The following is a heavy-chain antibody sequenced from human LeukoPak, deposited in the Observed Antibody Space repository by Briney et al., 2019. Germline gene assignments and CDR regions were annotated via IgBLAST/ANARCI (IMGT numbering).Heavy chain of an antibody. D-gene: IGHD3-10*01. J-gene: IGHJ3*02. CDR2: IYGRGST. CDR3: ARFGRVISDAIDI. Sequence: SETLSLTCTVSGGSIRSYFWTWIRPPPGKGLEWIGYIYGRGSTKYKPSLKSRVTISVYTSKNQYSLKLSYMTAADTAVYYCARFGRVISDAIDIWGQGTMVTVSS. CDR1: GGSIRSYF. V-gene: IGHV4-59*08.